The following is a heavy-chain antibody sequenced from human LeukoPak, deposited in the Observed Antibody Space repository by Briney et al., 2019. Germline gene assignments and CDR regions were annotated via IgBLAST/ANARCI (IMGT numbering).Heavy chain of an antibody. CDR3: ARDLRGYCSSTSCWYWFDP. CDR1: GGSISSYY. CDR2: IYYSGST. V-gene: IGHV4-59*01. D-gene: IGHD2-2*01. J-gene: IGHJ5*02. Sequence: TASETLSLTCTVSGGSISSYYWSWIRQPPGKGLEWIGYIYYSGSTNYNPSLKSRVTISVDTSKNQFSLKLSSVTAADTAVHYCARDLRGYCSSTSCWYWFDPWGQGTLVTVSS.